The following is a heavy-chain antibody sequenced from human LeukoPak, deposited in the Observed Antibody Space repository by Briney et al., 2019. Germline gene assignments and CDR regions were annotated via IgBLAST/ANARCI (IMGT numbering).Heavy chain of an antibody. J-gene: IGHJ6*03. CDR3: ARWGNYYGSGRNYYYYVDV. CDR2: IYHSGST. D-gene: IGHD3-10*01. V-gene: IGHV4-30-2*01. CDR1: GGSISSGGYY. Sequence: PSQTLSLTCTVSGGSISSGGYYWSWIRQPPGKGLEWIGYIYHSGSTYYNPSLKSRVTISVDRSKNQFSLKLSSVTAADTAVYYCARWGNYYGSGRNYYYYVDVWGKGTTVTVSS.